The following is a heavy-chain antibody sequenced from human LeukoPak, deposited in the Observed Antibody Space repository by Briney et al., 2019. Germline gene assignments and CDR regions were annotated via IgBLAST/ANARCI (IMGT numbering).Heavy chain of an antibody. Sequence: GGSLRLSCAASGFTFSSYAMSWVRQAAGKGLVWVSTVTGRGGSTYYADSVKGRFTISRDNSKNTVYLQMKSLRAEDTAAYYCATFPANYATNYWGQGTLVTVSS. CDR3: ATFPANYATNY. D-gene: IGHD4/OR15-4a*01. CDR2: VTGRGGST. V-gene: IGHV3-23*01. CDR1: GFTFSSYA. J-gene: IGHJ4*02.